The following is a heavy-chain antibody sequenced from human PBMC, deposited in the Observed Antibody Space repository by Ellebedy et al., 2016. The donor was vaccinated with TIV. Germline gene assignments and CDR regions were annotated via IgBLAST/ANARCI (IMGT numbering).Heavy chain of an antibody. CDR3: ARGGDGDYVFGYGMDV. D-gene: IGHD4-17*01. CDR2: INYSGDT. J-gene: IGHJ6*02. Sequence: SETLSLTXTVSGGSVSSGSYYWSWIRQPPGKGLEYIAYINYSGDTNYNPSLKSRVTISVDKSKNQFSLKLSSVTAADTAVYYCARGGDGDYVFGYGMDVWGQGTTVTVSS. CDR1: GGSVSSGSYY. V-gene: IGHV4-61*01.